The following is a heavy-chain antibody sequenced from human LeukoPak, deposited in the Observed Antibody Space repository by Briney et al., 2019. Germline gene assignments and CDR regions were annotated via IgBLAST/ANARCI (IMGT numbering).Heavy chain of an antibody. CDR2: IWYDGSNK. CDR1: GFTFSSYG. CDR3: ARDHRITMVRGVTNYYYYYGMDV. J-gene: IGHJ6*02. Sequence: GRSLRLSCAASGFTFSSYGRHWVRQAPGKGLEWVAVIWYDGSNKYYADSVKGRFTISRDNSKNTLYLQMNSLRAEDTAVYYCARDHRITMVRGVTNYYYYYGMDVWGQGTTVTVSS. D-gene: IGHD3-10*01. V-gene: IGHV3-33*01.